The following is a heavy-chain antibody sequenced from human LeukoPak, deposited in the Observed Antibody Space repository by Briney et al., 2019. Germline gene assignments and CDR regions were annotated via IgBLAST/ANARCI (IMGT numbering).Heavy chain of an antibody. J-gene: IGHJ4*02. Sequence: GGSLRLSCAASGFTVSSNYMNWVRQAPGKGLEWVSSISSSSSYIYYADSVKGRFTISRDNSKNTLYLQMNSLRAEDTAVYYCAKSGVYGSGSYDGVGDDYWGQGTLVTVSS. V-gene: IGHV3-21*04. CDR1: GFTVSSNY. CDR2: ISSSSSYI. D-gene: IGHD3-10*01. CDR3: AKSGVYGSGSYDGVGDDY.